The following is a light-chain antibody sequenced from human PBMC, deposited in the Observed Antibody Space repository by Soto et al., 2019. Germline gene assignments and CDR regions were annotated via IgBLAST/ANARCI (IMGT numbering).Light chain of an antibody. CDR3: QQYNNWRPIT. V-gene: IGKV3D-15*01. J-gene: IGKJ5*01. CDR2: GAS. Sequence: PWARVTLSCRSSQSVSSSYLTWYQQKPGQAPRLLIYGASTRATGIPARFSGSGSGTEFTLTISSLQSEDFAVYYCQQYNNWRPITFGQGTRLEIK. CDR1: QSVSSSY.